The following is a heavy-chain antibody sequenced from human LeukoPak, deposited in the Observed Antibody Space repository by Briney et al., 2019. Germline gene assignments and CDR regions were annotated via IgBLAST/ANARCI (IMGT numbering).Heavy chain of an antibody. D-gene: IGHD6-13*01. V-gene: IGHV3-23*01. CDR1: GFTFSSYA. Sequence: PGGSLRLSCAASGFTFSSYAMSWVRQAPGKGLEWVSDISGTSGSTGNTDSVKGRFTISIYNTKTALYLQMNSLSAEDTAVYYCAKREGVARAGTHAFDIWGQGTMVTVSS. J-gene: IGHJ3*02. CDR3: AKREGVARAGTHAFDI. CDR2: ISGTSGST.